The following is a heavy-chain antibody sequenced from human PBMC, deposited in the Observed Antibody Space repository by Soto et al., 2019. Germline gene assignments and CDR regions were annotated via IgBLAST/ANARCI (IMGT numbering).Heavy chain of an antibody. D-gene: IGHD2-15*01. V-gene: IGHV1-69*12. Sequence: QVQLVQSGAEVKKPGSSVKVSCNVSGGTLSSYGCNWVRQAPGQGLEWMGGIIPMFGITNHTQKFQDRITSSADASTTRAYMELRSLGADDTAIYYCASARGYGLANWGHRPLLTVSS. CDR3: ASARGYGLAN. J-gene: IGHJ4*01. CDR1: GGTLSSYG. CDR2: IIPMFGIT.